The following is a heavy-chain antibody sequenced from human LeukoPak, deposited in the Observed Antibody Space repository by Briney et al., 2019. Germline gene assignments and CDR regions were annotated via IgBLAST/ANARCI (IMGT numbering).Heavy chain of an antibody. CDR3: ARHRFYSNGWSPFDY. J-gene: IGHJ4*02. Sequence: GESLKISCKVSGYIFTTYWIGWVRQMPGKGLEWMGIIYPDDSGTRYSPSFQGQVTISADKSLSTAFLQWSSLKASDTAMYYCARHRFYSNGWSPFDYWGQGTLVTVSP. D-gene: IGHD6-19*01. V-gene: IGHV5-51*01. CDR1: GYIFTTYW. CDR2: IYPDDSGT.